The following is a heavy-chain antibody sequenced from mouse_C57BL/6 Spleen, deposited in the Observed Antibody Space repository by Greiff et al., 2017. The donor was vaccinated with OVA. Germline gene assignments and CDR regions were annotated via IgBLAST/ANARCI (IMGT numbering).Heavy chain of an antibody. CDR1: GYTFTDYY. D-gene: IGHD1-1*01. Sequence: VQLQQSGPELVKPGASVKISCKASGYTFTDYYMNWVKQSHGKSLEWIGDINPNNGGTSYNQKFKGKATLTVDKSSSTAYMELRSLTSEDSAVYYCALDYYGSSSYYFDYWGQGTTLTVSS. CDR3: ALDYYGSSSYYFDY. CDR2: INPNNGGT. J-gene: IGHJ2*01. V-gene: IGHV1-26*01.